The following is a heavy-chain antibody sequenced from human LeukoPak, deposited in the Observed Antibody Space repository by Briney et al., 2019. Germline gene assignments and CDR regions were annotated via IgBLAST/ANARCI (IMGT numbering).Heavy chain of an antibody. Sequence: SETLSLTCTVSGGSISSYYWSWIRQPPGKGLESIGYIYTSGSTNYNPSLKSRVTISVDTSKNQFSLKLSSVTAADTAVYYCARLGYCSGGSCYSDAFDIWGQGTMVTVSS. CDR3: ARLGYCSGGSCYSDAFDI. V-gene: IGHV4-4*09. J-gene: IGHJ3*02. CDR2: IYTSGST. D-gene: IGHD2-15*01. CDR1: GGSISSYY.